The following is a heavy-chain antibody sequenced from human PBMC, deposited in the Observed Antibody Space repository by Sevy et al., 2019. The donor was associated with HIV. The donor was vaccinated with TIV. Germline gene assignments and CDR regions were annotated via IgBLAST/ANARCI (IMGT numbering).Heavy chain of an antibody. V-gene: IGHV3-30*04. D-gene: IGHD6-13*01. CDR1: GFIFSDYT. CDR3: ARSQSSSLQYFDY. Sequence: GGSLRLSCAASGFIFSDYTLHWVRQAPGTGLEWVAVISYDGSFTYYADSVEGRFTISRDNSKNTLFLQMNSLRHEDTAVYYCARSQSSSLQYFDYWGQGTLVTVSS. J-gene: IGHJ4*02. CDR2: ISYDGSFT.